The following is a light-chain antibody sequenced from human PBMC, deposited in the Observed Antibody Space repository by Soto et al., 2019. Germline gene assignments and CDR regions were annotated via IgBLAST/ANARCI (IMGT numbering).Light chain of an antibody. CDR3: CSNITRNTRQIL. J-gene: IGLJ1*01. V-gene: IGLV2-14*01. CDR1: SSDVGGYNY. Sequence: QSVLTQPASVSGSPGQSITISCTGTSSDVGGYNYVSWYQQQPGKAPKFMIYDVTNRHSGVSNRFSGSKSGNTACLTISGLQVEAETDYHRCSNITRNTRQILFVTGTKFTVL. CDR2: DVT.